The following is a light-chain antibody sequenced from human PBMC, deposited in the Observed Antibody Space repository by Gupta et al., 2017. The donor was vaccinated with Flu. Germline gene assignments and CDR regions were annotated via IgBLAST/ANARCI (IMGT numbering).Light chain of an antibody. Sequence: DIQMTQSPSSLSASVGDRVTITCRASETISTYLNWYQQIPGKAPKLLIYAASSLQSGVPSRFSGSGSGTDFTLTISSLQPEDSATYYCQQSYSTPPMYTFGQGTKLEI. CDR2: AAS. J-gene: IGKJ2*01. V-gene: IGKV1-39*01. CDR1: ETISTY. CDR3: QQSYSTPPMYT.